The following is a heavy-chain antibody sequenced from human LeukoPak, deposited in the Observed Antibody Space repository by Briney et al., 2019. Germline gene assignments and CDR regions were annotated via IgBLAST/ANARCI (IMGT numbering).Heavy chain of an antibody. CDR1: GFTFSSYA. V-gene: IGHV3-23*01. CDR2: ISGSVGST. J-gene: IGHJ4*02. D-gene: IGHD5-18*01. CDR3: AKDPNSYVPPGYFDY. Sequence: GGSLRLSCAASGFTFSSYAMSWVRQAPGKGREWVAAISGSVGSTYYADSVKGRFTISRDNSKNTLYLQMNSLRAEDTAVYYCAKDPNSYVPPGYFDYWGQGTLVTVSS.